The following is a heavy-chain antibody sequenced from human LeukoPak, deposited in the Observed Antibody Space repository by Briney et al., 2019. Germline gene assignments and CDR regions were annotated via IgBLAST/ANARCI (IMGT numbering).Heavy chain of an antibody. Sequence: PGGSLRLSCAASGFTFSSYGMSWVRQAPGKGLEWVAVISYDGSNKYYADSVKGRFTISRDNSKNTLYLQMNSLRGEDTAVYYCARSSYYDSSGFYLGFYYYYMDVWGKGTTVTISS. CDR1: GFTFSSYG. CDR3: ARSSYYDSSGFYLGFYYYYMDV. D-gene: IGHD3-22*01. J-gene: IGHJ6*03. V-gene: IGHV3-30*03. CDR2: ISYDGSNK.